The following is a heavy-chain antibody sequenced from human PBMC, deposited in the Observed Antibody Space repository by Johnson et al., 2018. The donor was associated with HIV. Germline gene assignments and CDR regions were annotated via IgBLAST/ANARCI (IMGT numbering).Heavy chain of an antibody. D-gene: IGHD6-13*01. J-gene: IGHJ3*02. CDR1: GFTFDDYA. V-gene: IGHV3-9*01. CDR3: AKEKYSSSWLYVFDI. Sequence: VQLVESGGGLVQPGRSLRLSCAASGFTFDDYAMHWVRQAPGRGLEWVSGISWNSGSIGYADSVKGRFTISRDNAKNSRYLQMNSLRAEDTALYYCAKEKYSSSWLYVFDIWGQGTMVTVSS. CDR2: ISWNSGSI.